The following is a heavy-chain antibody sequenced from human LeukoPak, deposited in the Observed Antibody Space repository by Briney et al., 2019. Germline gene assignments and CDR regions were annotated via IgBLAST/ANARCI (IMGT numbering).Heavy chain of an antibody. J-gene: IGHJ4*02. CDR3: ARDRPGYFDY. V-gene: IGHV3-66*01. Sequence: GGSLRLSCAASGFTVSSNYMSWVRQAPGKGLEWVSVIYSGGSTYYADSVKGRFTISRDNSKSTLYLQMNSLRAEDTAVYYCARDRPGYFDYWGQGTLVTVSS. CDR2: IYSGGST. CDR1: GFTVSSNY.